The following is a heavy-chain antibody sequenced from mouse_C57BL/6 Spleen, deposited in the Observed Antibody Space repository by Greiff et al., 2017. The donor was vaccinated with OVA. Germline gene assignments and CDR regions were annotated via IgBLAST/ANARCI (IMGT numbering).Heavy chain of an antibody. J-gene: IGHJ4*01. V-gene: IGHV1-55*01. CDR2: IYPGSGST. CDR3: ARKGGNYLRAMDY. CDR1: GYTFTSYW. D-gene: IGHD2-1*01. Sequence: QVQLKQSGAELVKPGASVKMSCTASGYTFTSYWITWVKQRPGQGLEWIGDIYPGSGSTNYNAQFQSKATLTVNTSSRTAYMQLSSLTSEDSAVYYCARKGGNYLRAMDYWGQGTSVTVSS.